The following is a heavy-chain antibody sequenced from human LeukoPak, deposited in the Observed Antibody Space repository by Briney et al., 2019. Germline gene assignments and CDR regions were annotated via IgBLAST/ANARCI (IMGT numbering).Heavy chain of an antibody. Sequence: GGSLRLSCAASGFTFSSCGMHWVRQAPGKGLEWVAFIRYDGSNKYYADSVKGRFTISRDNSKNTLYLQMNSLRAEDTAVYYCAKGAYYYDSSGYYAYWGQGTLVTVSS. CDR1: GFTFSSCG. J-gene: IGHJ4*02. V-gene: IGHV3-30*02. D-gene: IGHD3-22*01. CDR2: IRYDGSNK. CDR3: AKGAYYYDSSGYYAY.